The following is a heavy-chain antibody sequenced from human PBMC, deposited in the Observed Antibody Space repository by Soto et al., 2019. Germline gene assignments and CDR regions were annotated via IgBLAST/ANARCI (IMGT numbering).Heavy chain of an antibody. CDR2: VSSDGRSK. CDR1: GFTFNSHA. CDR3: AILRGVALEDFDH. D-gene: IGHD1-1*01. V-gene: IGHV3-30*03. Sequence: QVQLVESGGGVVQPGRSLRLSCAASGFTFNSHALHWVRQAPGKGLEWVATVSSDGRSKFYPDSVKGRFTGSRDNSKNTLYLQINRLRGEDTAVYYCAILRGVALEDFDHWGQGTLVTVSS. J-gene: IGHJ4*02.